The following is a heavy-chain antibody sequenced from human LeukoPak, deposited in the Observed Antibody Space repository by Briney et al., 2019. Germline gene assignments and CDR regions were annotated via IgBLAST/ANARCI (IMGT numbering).Heavy chain of an antibody. CDR3: ARQVPLETRIQFPDAFDI. J-gene: IGHJ3*02. CDR2: IYPGDSDT. Sequence: GESLKISCKGSGYRFSSYWIGWVRQMPGKGLEWMGIIYPGDSDTRYSPSFQGQVTISADKSISSAYLQWSSLKASDTAMYYCARQVPLETRIQFPDAFDIWGQGTMVTVSS. CDR1: GYRFSSYW. V-gene: IGHV5-51*01. D-gene: IGHD4-11*01.